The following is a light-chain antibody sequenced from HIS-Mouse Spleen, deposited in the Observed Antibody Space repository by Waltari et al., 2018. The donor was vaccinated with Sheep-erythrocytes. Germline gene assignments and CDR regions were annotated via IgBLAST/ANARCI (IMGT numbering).Light chain of an antibody. CDR1: SSAVGGYNY. Sequence: QSALTQPRSVSGSPRQSVTISCTGPSSAVGGYNYVPWYQQHPGKAPKLMIYDVSKRPSGVPDRFSGSKSGNTASLTISGLQAEDEADYYCCSYAGSYNHVFATGTKVTVL. CDR2: DVS. J-gene: IGLJ1*01. V-gene: IGLV2-11*01. CDR3: CSYAGSYNHV.